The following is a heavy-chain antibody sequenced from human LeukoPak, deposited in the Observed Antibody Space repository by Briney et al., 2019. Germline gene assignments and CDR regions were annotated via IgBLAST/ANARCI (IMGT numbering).Heavy chain of an antibody. J-gene: IGHJ1*01. Sequence: SETLSLTCTVSGGSISSYYWSWIRQPPGKGLEWIGYIHYSGSTNYNPSLKSRVTISVDTSKNQFSLKLSSVTAADTAVYYCARRDSSGWYEYFQHWGQGTLVTVSS. D-gene: IGHD6-19*01. CDR2: IHYSGST. CDR3: ARRDSSGWYEYFQH. V-gene: IGHV4-59*08. CDR1: GGSISSYY.